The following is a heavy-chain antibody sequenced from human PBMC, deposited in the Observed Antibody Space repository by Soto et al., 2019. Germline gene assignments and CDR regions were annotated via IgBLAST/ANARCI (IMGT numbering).Heavy chain of an antibody. CDR1: GFTFSSYG. Sequence: GGSLRLSCAASGFTFSSYGMHWVRQAPGKGLEWVAVIWYDGSNKYYADSVKGRFTISRDNSKNTLYLQMNSLRAEDTAVYYCARNRRGYGMDVWGQGTTVTVSS. V-gene: IGHV3-33*01. CDR2: IWYDGSNK. J-gene: IGHJ6*02. D-gene: IGHD3-16*01. CDR3: ARNRRGYGMDV.